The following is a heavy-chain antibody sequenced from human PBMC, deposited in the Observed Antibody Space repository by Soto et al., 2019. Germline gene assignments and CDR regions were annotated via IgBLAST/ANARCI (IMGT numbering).Heavy chain of an antibody. J-gene: IGHJ6*02. Sequence: QVQLVQSGAEVRKPGSSVKVSCKASGGTFRSYAINWVRQAPGQGLEWVGGIIPVFDTANFAQRFQGRASITADKVTSTGYMELSSLRSEDTAVYYCALGERRGYYTTLYYYGMDVWGQGTTVTVSS. CDR3: ALGERRGYYTTLYYYGMDV. D-gene: IGHD3-3*01. V-gene: IGHV1-69*06. CDR2: IIPVFDTA. CDR1: GGTFRSYA.